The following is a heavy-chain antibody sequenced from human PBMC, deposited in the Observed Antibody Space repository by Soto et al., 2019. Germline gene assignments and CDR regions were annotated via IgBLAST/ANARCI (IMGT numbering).Heavy chain of an antibody. J-gene: IGHJ5*02. V-gene: IGHV3-23*01. D-gene: IGHD6-19*01. CDR1: GFTFSSYA. CDR3: ARHLVDSSGWYWNNWFDP. CDR2: ISGSGGST. Sequence: PGGSLRLSCAASGFTFSSYAMSWVRQAPGKGLEWVSAISGSGGSTYYADSVKGRFTISRDNSKNTLYLQMNSLRAEDTAVYYCARHLVDSSGWYWNNWFDPWGQGTLVTVSS.